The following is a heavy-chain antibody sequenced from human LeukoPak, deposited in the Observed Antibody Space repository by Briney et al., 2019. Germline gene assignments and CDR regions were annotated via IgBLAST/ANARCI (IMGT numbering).Heavy chain of an antibody. Sequence: PGGSLRLSCAASGFTFSTYSMNWVRQAPGKGLEWVSSITSSSSYIYYAYSVKGRFTFSRDNAKNSLYLQMNSLRAEDTAVYYCARGGHAYYDSSGYRYYFDYWGQGTLVTVSS. J-gene: IGHJ4*02. D-gene: IGHD3-22*01. CDR1: GFTFSTYS. CDR3: ARGGHAYYDSSGYRYYFDY. CDR2: ITSSSSYI. V-gene: IGHV3-21*01.